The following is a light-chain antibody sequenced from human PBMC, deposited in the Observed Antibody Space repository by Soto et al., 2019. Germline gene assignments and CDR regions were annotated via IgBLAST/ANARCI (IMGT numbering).Light chain of an antibody. Sequence: DIQMTQSPSSLSASVGDRVTITCRASQSISSYLNWYQQKPGKAPKLLIYAASSLQSGVPSRFSGSGXGTDFTLTISSLXPEXXATYYCQQSYSTLSYTFGQGTKLEIK. CDR3: QQSYSTLSYT. CDR2: AAS. J-gene: IGKJ2*01. V-gene: IGKV1-39*01. CDR1: QSISSY.